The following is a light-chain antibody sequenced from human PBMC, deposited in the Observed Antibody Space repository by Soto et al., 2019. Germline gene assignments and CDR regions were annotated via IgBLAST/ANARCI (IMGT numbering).Light chain of an antibody. CDR1: SSDVGGYTY. Sequence: QSVLTQPASVSGSPGQSITISCTGTSSDVGGYTYVSWYQQHPGKAPKLMIYDVSKRPSGIPDRFSGFKSGNTASLTISGLQAEDEADYYCCSYAGSYTYVFGTGTKVTVL. CDR3: CSYAGSYTYV. V-gene: IGLV2-11*01. J-gene: IGLJ1*01. CDR2: DVS.